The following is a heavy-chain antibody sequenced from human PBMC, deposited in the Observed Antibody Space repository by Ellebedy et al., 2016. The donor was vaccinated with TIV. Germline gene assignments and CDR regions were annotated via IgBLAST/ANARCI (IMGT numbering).Heavy chain of an antibody. CDR3: ARVQLVWFESDC. V-gene: IGHV3-48*01. D-gene: IGHD3-10*01. CDR1: GFTLSTYS. CDR2: ITSGSSTI. J-gene: IGHJ4*02. Sequence: PGGSLRLSCAASGFTLSTYSMNWVRQAPGKGLEWVSYITSGSSTIKYADSVKGLFTITRDNAKNSLYLQMNSLRAEDTDVYYCARVQLVWFESDCWGQGTLVTVSS.